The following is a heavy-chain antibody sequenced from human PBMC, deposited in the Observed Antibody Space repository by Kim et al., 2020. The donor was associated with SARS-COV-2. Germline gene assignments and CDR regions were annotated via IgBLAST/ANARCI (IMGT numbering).Heavy chain of an antibody. CDR3: ARLRDYDILTGYLDGVYFDY. D-gene: IGHD3-9*01. V-gene: IGHV1-18*04. CDR1: GYTFTSYG. CDR2: ISAYNGNT. Sequence: ASVKVSCKASGYTFTSYGISWVRQAPGQGLEWMGWISAYNGNTNYAQKLQGRVTMTTDTSTSTAYMELRSLRSDDTAVYYCARLRDYDILTGYLDGVYFDYWGQATLVTVSS. J-gene: IGHJ4*02.